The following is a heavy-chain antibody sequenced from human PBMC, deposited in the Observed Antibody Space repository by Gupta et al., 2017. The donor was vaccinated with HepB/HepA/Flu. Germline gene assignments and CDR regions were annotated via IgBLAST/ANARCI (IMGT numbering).Heavy chain of an antibody. Sequence: QVQLLESGPGLVKPSQTLSLTCGVSGGSITSGAYYWTWIRQHPGKGLEWIGYILKSAAPFYNPYLKTRLDISMDTSNNSFSLTLTSVTAADTARYYCAGVPLPSCGGDCSPVDAGGRGALVPVSS. J-gene: IGHJ5*02. V-gene: IGHV4-31*11. CDR1: GGSITSGAYY. D-gene: IGHD2-21*02. CDR3: AGVPLPSCGGDCSPVDA. CDR2: ILKSAAP.